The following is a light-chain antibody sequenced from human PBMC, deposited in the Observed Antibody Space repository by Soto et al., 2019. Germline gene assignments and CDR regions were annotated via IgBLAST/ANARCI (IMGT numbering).Light chain of an antibody. CDR1: QGIDNY. J-gene: IGKJ1*01. V-gene: IGKV1-27*01. CDR2: AAS. CDR3: HSTWA. Sequence: DIQMTQSPSSLSASVGDRVIITCRASQGIDNYLAWYQQRPGKVPKLLIYAASTLQSGVPSRFSGSESGTEFTLTISSLQPDDFATYYCHSTWAFGQGTKVDIK.